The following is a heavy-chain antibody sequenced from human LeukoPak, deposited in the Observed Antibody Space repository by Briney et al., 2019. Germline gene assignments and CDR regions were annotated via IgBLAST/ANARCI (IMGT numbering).Heavy chain of an antibody. CDR2: IYYSGST. CDR1: GGSISSSSYY. CDR3: ARHLYGSGLHRIDY. J-gene: IGHJ4*02. V-gene: IGHV4-39*01. D-gene: IGHD6-19*01. Sequence: SETLSLTCTVSGGSISSSSYYWGWIRQPPGKGLEWIGSIYYSGSTYYNPSLKSRVTISVDTSKNQFSLKLSSVTAADTAVYHCARHLYGSGLHRIDYWGQGTLVTVSS.